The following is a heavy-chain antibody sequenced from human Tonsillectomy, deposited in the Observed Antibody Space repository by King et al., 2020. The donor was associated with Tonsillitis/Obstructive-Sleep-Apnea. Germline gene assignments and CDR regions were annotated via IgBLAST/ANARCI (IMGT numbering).Heavy chain of an antibody. CDR3: ARRFRGSGSYSDAFDI. J-gene: IGHJ3*02. V-gene: IGHV3-21*01. D-gene: IGHD3-10*01. Sequence: VQLVESGGGLVKPGGSLRLSCAASGFTFSSYSMNWVRQAPGKGLEWVSSISSSSSYIYYADSVKGRFTISRDNAKNSLYLQMNSLRAEDTAVYYCARRFRGSGSYSDAFDIWGQGTMVTVSS. CDR2: ISSSSSYI. CDR1: GFTFSSYS.